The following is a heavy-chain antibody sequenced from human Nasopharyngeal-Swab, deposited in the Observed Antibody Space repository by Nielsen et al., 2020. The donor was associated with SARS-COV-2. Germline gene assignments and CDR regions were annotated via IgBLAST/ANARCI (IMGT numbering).Heavy chain of an antibody. CDR2: FDPEDGET. J-gene: IGHJ5*02. V-gene: IGHV1-24*01. CDR1: GYTLTELA. D-gene: IGHD6-19*01. Sequence: ASGKDSCKVSGYTLTELAMHGVRQAPGKGLEWMGGFDPEDGETIYAQKFQGRVTMTEDTSTDTAYMELSSLRSEDTAVYYCATAPPVAGIGYWFDPWGQGTLVTVSS. CDR3: ATAPPVAGIGYWFDP.